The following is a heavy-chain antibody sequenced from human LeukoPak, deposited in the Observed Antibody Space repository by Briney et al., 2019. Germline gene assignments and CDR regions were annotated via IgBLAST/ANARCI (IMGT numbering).Heavy chain of an antibody. CDR2: IYTSGST. CDR1: GGSISSGSYY. V-gene: IGHV4-61*02. J-gene: IGHJ4*02. D-gene: IGHD1-26*01. CDR3: ARAVGATIDY. Sequence: SQTLSLTCTVSGGSISSGSYYWSWIRQPAGKGLKWIGRIYTSGSTNYNPSLKSRVTISVDTSKNQFSLKLSSVTAADTAVYYCARAVGATIDYWGQGTLVTVSS.